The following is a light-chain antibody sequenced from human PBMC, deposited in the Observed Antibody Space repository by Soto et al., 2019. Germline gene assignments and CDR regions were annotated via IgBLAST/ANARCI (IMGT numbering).Light chain of an antibody. CDR1: QSVSSSY. Sequence: EIALTQSPGTLSLSPGERATLSCRASQSVSSSYLAWYQQKTGQAPRLLIYGASSRATGIPDRCSGSGSGTNFSLTIIRLEPPDVAVVYCHQYGSSSPFTFGGGTKVEIK. CDR2: GAS. CDR3: HQYGSSSPFT. V-gene: IGKV3-20*01. J-gene: IGKJ4*01.